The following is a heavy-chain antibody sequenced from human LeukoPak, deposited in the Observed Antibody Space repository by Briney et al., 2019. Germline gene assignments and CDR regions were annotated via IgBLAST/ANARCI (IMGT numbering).Heavy chain of an antibody. J-gene: IGHJ5*02. V-gene: IGHV4-4*07. CDR3: ARGLVPIVVVPAAQDGNNWFDP. CDR2: IYTSGST. Sequence: SETLSLTCTVSGGSISSYYWSWIRQPAGKGLEWIGRIYTSGSTNYNPSLKSRVTMSVDTSKNQFSLKLSSVTAADTAVYYCARGLVPIVVVPAAQDGNNWFDPWGQGTLVTVSS. CDR1: GGSISSYY. D-gene: IGHD2-2*01.